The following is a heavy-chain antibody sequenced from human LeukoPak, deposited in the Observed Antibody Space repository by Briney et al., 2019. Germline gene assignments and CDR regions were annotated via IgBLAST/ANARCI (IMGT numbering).Heavy chain of an antibody. CDR3: ARVSRNWGSTDY. CDR1: GYTLTELS. J-gene: IGHJ4*02. Sequence: ASVKVSCKVSGYTLTELSMHWVRQAPGKGLEWMGGFDPEDGETIYAQKFQGRVTMTEDTSTDTAYMELSRLRSDDTAVYYCARVSRNWGSTDYWGQGTLVTVSS. V-gene: IGHV1-24*01. D-gene: IGHD7-27*01. CDR2: FDPEDGET.